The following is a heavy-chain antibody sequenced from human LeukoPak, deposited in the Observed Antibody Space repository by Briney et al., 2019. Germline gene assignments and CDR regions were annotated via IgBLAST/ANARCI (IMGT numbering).Heavy chain of an antibody. V-gene: IGHV1-2*04. CDR3: ARSLSFTRIGSGMGVWFVP. D-gene: IGHD3-22*01. J-gene: IGHJ5*02. CDR1: GYTFTSYG. Sequence: AASVKVSCKASGYTFTSYGINWVRQATGQGLEWMGWINPNSGGTNYAQKFQGWVTMTRDTSISTAYMELSRLRSDDTAVYYCARSLSFTRIGSGMGVWFVPWGQGTLVTVPS. CDR2: INPNSGGT.